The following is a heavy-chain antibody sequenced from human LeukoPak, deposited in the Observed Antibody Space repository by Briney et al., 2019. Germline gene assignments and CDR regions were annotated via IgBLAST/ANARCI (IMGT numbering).Heavy chain of an antibody. V-gene: IGHV3-23*01. CDR1: GFTFSSYA. Sequence: PGGSLRLSCAASGFTFSSYAMSWVRQAPGKGLEWVSGISGSGGTTYYADSVKGRFTVSRDNFKNTLYLQMNSLRAEDTALYYCARKLWHRNDCWGQGTLVTVSS. CDR3: ARKLWHRNDC. J-gene: IGHJ4*02. D-gene: IGHD3-16*01. CDR2: ISGSGGTT.